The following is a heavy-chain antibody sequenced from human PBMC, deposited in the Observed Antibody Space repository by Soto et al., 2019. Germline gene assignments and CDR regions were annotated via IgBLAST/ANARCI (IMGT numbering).Heavy chain of an antibody. CDR2: IYYSGST. V-gene: IGHV4-59*01. D-gene: IGHD3-3*01. J-gene: IGHJ5*02. CDR3: AGGSTIFGVVIPHNWFDP. CDR1: GGSISSYY. Sequence: SETLSLTCTVSGGSISSYYWSWIRQPPGKGLEWIGYIYYSGSTNYNPSPKSRVTISVDTSKNQFSLKLSSVTAADTAVYYCAGGSTIFGVVIPHNWFDPWGQGTLVTVSS.